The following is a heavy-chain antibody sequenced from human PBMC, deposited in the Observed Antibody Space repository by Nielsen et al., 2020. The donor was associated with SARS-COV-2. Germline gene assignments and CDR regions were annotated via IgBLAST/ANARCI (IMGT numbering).Heavy chain of an antibody. CDR1: GFSLSNARMG. CDR2: IFSHDEK. V-gene: IGHV2-26*01. D-gene: IGHD3-3*01. Sequence: SGPTLVKPTETLTLTCTVSGFSLSNARMGVSWIRQPPGKALEWLAHIFSHDEKSYSTSLKSRLTISKDTSKSQVVLTMTNMDPVDTATYYCARIQVEITIFGLYYYGMDVWGQGTTVTVSS. CDR3: ARIQVEITIFGLYYYGMDV. J-gene: IGHJ6*02.